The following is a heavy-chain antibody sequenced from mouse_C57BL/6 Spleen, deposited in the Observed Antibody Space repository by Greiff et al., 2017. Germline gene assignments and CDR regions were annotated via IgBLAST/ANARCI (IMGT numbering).Heavy chain of an antibody. CDR2: ISSGSSTI. Sequence: DVKLVESGGGLVKPGGSLKLSCAASGFTFSDYGMHWVRQAPEKGLEWVAYISSGSSTIYYADTVKGGFTIARDNATNTLFLQMTSLRSEATAMYYCARVSFWYFDVWGTGTTVTVSS. CDR3: ARVSFWYFDV. J-gene: IGHJ1*03. CDR1: GFTFSDYG. D-gene: IGHD6-2*01. V-gene: IGHV5-17*01.